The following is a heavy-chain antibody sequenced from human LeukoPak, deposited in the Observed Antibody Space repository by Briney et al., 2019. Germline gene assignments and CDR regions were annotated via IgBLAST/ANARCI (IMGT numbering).Heavy chain of an antibody. CDR2: ISYDGSNK. D-gene: IGHD3-3*01. J-gene: IGHJ4*02. V-gene: IGHV3-30-3*01. CDR1: GFTFSSYA. CDR3: ARDPDFWSGHYYFDY. Sequence: LSGGSLRLSCAASGFTFSSYAMHWVRQAPGKGLEWVAVISYDGSNKYYADSVKGRFTISRDNSKNTLYVQMNSLRAEDTAVYYCARDPDFWSGHYYFDYWGQGTLVTVSS.